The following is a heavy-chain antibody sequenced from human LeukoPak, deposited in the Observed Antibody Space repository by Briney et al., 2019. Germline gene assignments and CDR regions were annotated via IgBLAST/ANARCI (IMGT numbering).Heavy chain of an antibody. CDR2: ISSSSSYI. Sequence: GGSLRLSCAASGFTFSSYGMHWVRQAPGKGLEWVSSISSSSSYIYYADSVKGRFTISRDNAKNSLYLQMNSLRAEDTAVYYCASPGPFDYWGQGTLVTVSS. V-gene: IGHV3-21*01. J-gene: IGHJ4*02. CDR1: GFTFSSYG. CDR3: ASPGPFDY.